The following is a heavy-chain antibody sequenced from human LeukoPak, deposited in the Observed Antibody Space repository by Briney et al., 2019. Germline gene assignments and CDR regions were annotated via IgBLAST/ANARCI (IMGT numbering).Heavy chain of an antibody. J-gene: IGHJ4*02. CDR2: IYHSRST. V-gene: IGHV4-59*08. CDR1: GGPLCSYY. CDR3: ARHPVSDY. Sequence: PSETLSLTCTVPGGPLCSYYWRWIPRPPGKGLEWIGCIYHSRSTNYNAPPKVRVTITIDTSKNQFSLRLTTVTAADTAVYYCARHPVSDYWGQGILVTVSS.